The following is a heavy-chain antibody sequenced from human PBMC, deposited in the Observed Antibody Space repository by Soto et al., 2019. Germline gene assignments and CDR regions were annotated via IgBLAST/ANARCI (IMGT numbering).Heavy chain of an antibody. J-gene: IGHJ5*02. D-gene: IGHD3-22*01. CDR3: ARHLGYDSSGYYRNWFDP. V-gene: IGHV4-59*08. CDR1: GGSISSYY. Sequence: PSETLSLTCTVSGGSISSYYWSWIRQPPGKGLEWIGYIFYSGSTDYNPSLKSRFTISVDTSKNQFSLKLSSVTAADTAVYYCARHLGYDSSGYYRNWFDPWGRGTLVTVSS. CDR2: IFYSGST.